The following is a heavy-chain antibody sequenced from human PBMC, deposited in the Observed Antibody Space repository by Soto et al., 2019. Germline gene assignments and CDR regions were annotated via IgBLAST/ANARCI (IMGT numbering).Heavy chain of an antibody. Sequence: ASVKVSCKASGGTFSSYAISWVRQAPGQGLEWMGGIIPIFGTANYAQKFQGRVTITADESTSTAYMELSSLRSEDTAVYYCASAHYYDSSGYWVLFDYRAQGTLVTVSS. CDR2: IIPIFGTA. V-gene: IGHV1-69*13. CDR3: ASAHYYDSSGYWVLFDY. D-gene: IGHD3-22*01. J-gene: IGHJ4*02. CDR1: GGTFSSYA.